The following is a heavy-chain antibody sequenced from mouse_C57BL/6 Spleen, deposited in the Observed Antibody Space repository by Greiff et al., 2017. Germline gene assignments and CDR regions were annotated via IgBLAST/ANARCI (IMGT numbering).Heavy chain of an antibody. D-gene: IGHD2-5*01. Sequence: VQGVESGPGLVAPSQSLSITCTVSGFSLTSSGVDWVRQSPGKGLAWLGVILGVGSTNYNSALKSRLSISKDNSKSQVSLKMNSLQTDDTAMYYWARSNGCAYWGQGTRVTVAA. J-gene: IGHJ3*01. CDR3: ARSNGCAY. CDR1: GFSLTSSG. V-gene: IGHV2-6*01. CDR2: ILGVGST.